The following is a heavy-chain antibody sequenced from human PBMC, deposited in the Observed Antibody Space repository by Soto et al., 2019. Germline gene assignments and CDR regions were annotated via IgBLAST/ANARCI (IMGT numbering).Heavy chain of an antibody. J-gene: IGHJ6*04. Sequence: EVQLVESGGGLVQPGGSLRLSFAASGFTVSSKYMSWVRESPGKGLEWVSLIQSGGPTYYADSVKGRVTISSDTSENTVHLQMDSLRAEYTAVYYCARDDVLCDGGRCYGVPLDVWGKWTTVTVSS. CDR2: IQSGGPT. D-gene: IGHD2-15*01. CDR3: ARDDVLCDGGRCYGVPLDV. V-gene: IGHV3-66*01. CDR1: GFTVSSKY.